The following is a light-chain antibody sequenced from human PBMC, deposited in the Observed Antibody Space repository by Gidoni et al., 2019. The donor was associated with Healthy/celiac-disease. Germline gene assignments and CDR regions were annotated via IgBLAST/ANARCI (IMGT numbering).Light chain of an antibody. Sequence: SALTQPASVSGSPGQSITISCTGTSSDVGGYNYVSWYQQHPGKAPKLMIYEVSNRPSGVPDRFSGSKSGNTASLTISGLQAEDEADYYCSSYTSSSTLYVVFGGGTKRTVL. CDR2: EVS. V-gene: IGLV2-14*01. CDR3: SSYTSSSTLYVV. J-gene: IGLJ2*01. CDR1: SSDVGGYNY.